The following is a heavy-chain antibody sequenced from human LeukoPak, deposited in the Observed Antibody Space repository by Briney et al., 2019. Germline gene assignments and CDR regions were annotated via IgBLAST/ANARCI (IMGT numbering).Heavy chain of an antibody. V-gene: IGHV4-34*01. D-gene: IGHD1-26*01. Sequence: SETLSLTCAVYGGSLSGYYWSWIRQPPGKGLEWIGEINHSGSTNYNPSLKSRVTISVDTSKNQFSPKLSSVTAADTAVYYCARGMWDWGQGTLVTVSS. CDR3: ARGMWD. J-gene: IGHJ4*02. CDR1: GGSLSGYY. CDR2: INHSGST.